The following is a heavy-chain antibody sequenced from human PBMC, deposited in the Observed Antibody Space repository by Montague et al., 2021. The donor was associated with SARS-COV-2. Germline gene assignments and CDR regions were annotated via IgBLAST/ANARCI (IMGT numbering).Heavy chain of an antibody. V-gene: IGHV4-59*01. Sequence: SETLSLTCTVSAGSISSYYCARTRQPPGKGLESTAYIYHNGSTKYKPSLKSRVTISVDTSKNQFSLKLSSVSVADTAVYYCARGGGNSADYYNYTMDVWGQGTTVTVFS. CDR1: AGSISSYY. D-gene: IGHD4-23*01. J-gene: IGHJ6*02. CDR3: ARGGGNSADYYNYTMDV. CDR2: IYHNGST.